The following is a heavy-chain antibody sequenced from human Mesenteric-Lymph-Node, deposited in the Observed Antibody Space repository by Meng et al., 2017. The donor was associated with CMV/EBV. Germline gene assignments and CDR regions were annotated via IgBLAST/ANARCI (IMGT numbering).Heavy chain of an antibody. CDR3: ARAPSRTGMDV. V-gene: IGHV4-39*07. CDR2: IYYSGST. J-gene: IGHJ6*02. Sequence: SETLSLTCTVSGGSISSSSYYWGWIRQPPGKGLEWIGSIYYSGSTYYNPSLKSRVTISVDTSKNQFSLKLSSVTAADTAVYYCARAPSRTGMDVWGQGTTVTVSS. CDR1: GGSISSSSYY.